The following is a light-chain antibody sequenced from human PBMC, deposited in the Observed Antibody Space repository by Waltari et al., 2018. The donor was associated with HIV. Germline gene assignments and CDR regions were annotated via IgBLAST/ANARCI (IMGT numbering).Light chain of an antibody. CDR3: LAWDYSLSVYV. Sequence: GGHQGAAWLQQRQGHPPKLLSDRNNNRPSGISERFSTSRSGDAASLTITGLQPEDEADYYCLAWDYSLSVYVFGSGTRVAVL. V-gene: IGLV10-54*01. CDR2: RNN. J-gene: IGLJ1*01. CDR1: GGHQG.